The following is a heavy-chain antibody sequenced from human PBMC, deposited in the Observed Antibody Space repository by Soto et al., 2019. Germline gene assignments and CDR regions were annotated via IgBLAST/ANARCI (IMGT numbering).Heavy chain of an antibody. J-gene: IGHJ4*02. D-gene: IGHD6-19*01. CDR3: ARHPPVAGLDY. V-gene: IGHV4-39*01. Sequence: SETLSLTCTVSGGSISSSSYYWGWIRQPPGKGLEWIGSIYYSGSTYYNPSLKSRVTISVDTSKNQFSLKLSSVTAADTAVYYCARHPPVAGLDYWGQGTLVTVSS. CDR1: GGSISSSSYY. CDR2: IYYSGST.